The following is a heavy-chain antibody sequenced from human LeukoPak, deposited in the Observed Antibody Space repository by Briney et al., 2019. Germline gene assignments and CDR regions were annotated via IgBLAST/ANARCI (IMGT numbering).Heavy chain of an antibody. CDR3: SRAGTGFNIPGAY. V-gene: IGHV4-59*11. J-gene: IGHJ4*02. Sequence: SEPLSLLCSVSGASISSHYWSWIRQPPGEGLEWIGYIHYSGSPNCNPSRKGRVPISLDTSKNQFSLKLTSVTAADTAVYYCSRAGTGFNIPGAYWAQGTLDTVSS. D-gene: IGHD1-14*01. CDR1: GASISSHY. CDR2: IHYSGSP.